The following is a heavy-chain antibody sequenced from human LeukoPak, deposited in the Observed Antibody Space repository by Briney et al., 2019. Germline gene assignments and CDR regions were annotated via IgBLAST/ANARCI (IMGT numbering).Heavy chain of an antibody. V-gene: IGHV3-11*01. CDR2: ISSSGSTI. D-gene: IGHD6-13*01. CDR1: GFTFSDYY. J-gene: IGHJ4*02. CDR3: AKDIGRYSSSWYIFDFG. Sequence: PGGSLRLSCAASGFTFSDYYMSWIRQAPGKGLEWVSYISSSGSTIYYADSVKGRFTISRDNAKNSLYLQMNSLRAEDTALYYCAKDIGRYSSSWYIFDFGWGQGTLVTVSS.